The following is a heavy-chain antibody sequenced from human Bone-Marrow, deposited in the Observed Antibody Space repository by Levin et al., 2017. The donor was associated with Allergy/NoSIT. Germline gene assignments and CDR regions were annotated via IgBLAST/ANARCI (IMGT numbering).Heavy chain of an antibody. V-gene: IGHV4-39*01. CDR3: ARQRGAQFGRFEH. D-gene: IGHD3-16*01. Sequence: SETLSLTCTVSGASISDSSFFWAWIRQSPGKGPEWIASIYYSGTTAYNPSLQSRTTISVDTSKSQFSLKIKSVTAADTAVYYCARQRGAQFGRFEHWGQGTLVTVSS. CDR1: GASISDSSFF. CDR2: IYYSGTT. J-gene: IGHJ4*02.